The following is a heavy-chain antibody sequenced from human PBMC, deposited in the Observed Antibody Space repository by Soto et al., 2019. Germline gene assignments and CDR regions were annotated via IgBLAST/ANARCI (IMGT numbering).Heavy chain of an antibody. V-gene: IGHV3-33*01. Sequence: VGSLRLSCAASGFTFGSYGMHWVRQAPGKGLEWVAVIWYDGSNKYYADSVKGRFTISRNNSKNTLYLQMNSLRAEDTAVYYCARDRAYYYDSSGYPFDYWGQGTLVTVSS. CDR2: IWYDGSNK. CDR3: ARDRAYYYDSSGYPFDY. CDR1: GFTFGSYG. J-gene: IGHJ4*02. D-gene: IGHD3-22*01.